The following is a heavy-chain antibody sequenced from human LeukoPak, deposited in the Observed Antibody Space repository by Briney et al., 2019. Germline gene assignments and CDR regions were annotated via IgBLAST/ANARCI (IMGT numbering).Heavy chain of an antibody. CDR3: TRGLSYGDSPLRW. CDR2: IIPIFGTA. Sequence: SVKVSCKASGGTFSSYAISWVRQAPGQGLEWMGGIIPIFGTANYAQKFQGRVTITADKSTSTAYMELSSLRSDDTAVYYCTRGLSYGDSPLRWWGQGTLVTVSS. CDR1: GGTFSSYA. V-gene: IGHV1-69*06. J-gene: IGHJ4*02. D-gene: IGHD4-17*01.